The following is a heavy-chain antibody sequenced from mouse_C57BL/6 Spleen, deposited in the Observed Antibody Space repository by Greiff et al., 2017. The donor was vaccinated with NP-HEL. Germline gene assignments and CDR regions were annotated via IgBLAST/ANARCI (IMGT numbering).Heavy chain of an antibody. CDR2: LWSGGST. J-gene: IGHJ1*03. Sequence: QVQLKESGPGLVQPSQSLSITCTVSGFSLTSYGVHWVRQSPGKGLEWLGVLWSGGSTDYNAAFISRLSISKDNSKSQVFFKMNSLQADDTAIYYCARNEGGSSRWYFDVWGTGTTVTVSS. CDR1: GFSLTSYG. D-gene: IGHD1-1*01. CDR3: ARNEGGSSRWYFDV. V-gene: IGHV2-2*01.